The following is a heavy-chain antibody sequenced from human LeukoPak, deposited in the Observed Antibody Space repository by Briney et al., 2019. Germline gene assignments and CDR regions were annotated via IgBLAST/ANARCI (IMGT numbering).Heavy chain of an antibody. Sequence: PSETLSLTCTVSGCSISSHYWSWIRQPPGKGLEWIGYIYYIGSTNNNPSLNSRVTISVDTSKNQFSLKLSSVTAADTAIYYCARHDVPYYYGVDVWGLGTTVTVSS. CDR2: IYYIGST. CDR3: ARHDVPYYYGVDV. V-gene: IGHV4-59*08. CDR1: GCSISSHY. J-gene: IGHJ6*02. D-gene: IGHD3-16*01.